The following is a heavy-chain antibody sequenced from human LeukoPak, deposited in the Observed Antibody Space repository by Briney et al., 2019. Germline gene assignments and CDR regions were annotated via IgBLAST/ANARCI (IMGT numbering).Heavy chain of an antibody. Sequence: GASVKVSCKASGYTFTGYYMHWVRQAPGQGLEWMGRINPNSGGTNYAQKFQGRVTMTRDTFISTAYMELSRLRSDDTAVYYCARKHYYYYYGMDVWGQGTTVTVSS. V-gene: IGHV1-2*06. CDR3: ARKHYYYYYGMDV. CDR1: GYTFTGYY. J-gene: IGHJ6*02. CDR2: INPNSGGT.